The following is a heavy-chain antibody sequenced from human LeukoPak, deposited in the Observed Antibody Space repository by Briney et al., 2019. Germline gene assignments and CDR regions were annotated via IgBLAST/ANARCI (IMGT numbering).Heavy chain of an antibody. Sequence: GGSLRLSCAASGFTFDDYAMHWVRQAPGKGLEWVSGISWNSGSIGYADSVKGRFTISRDNAKNSLYLQMNSLRAEDTAVYYCARFLAAGMGNYWGQGTLVTVSS. J-gene: IGHJ4*02. D-gene: IGHD6-13*01. CDR2: ISWNSGSI. CDR1: GFTFDDYA. V-gene: IGHV3-9*01. CDR3: ARFLAAGMGNY.